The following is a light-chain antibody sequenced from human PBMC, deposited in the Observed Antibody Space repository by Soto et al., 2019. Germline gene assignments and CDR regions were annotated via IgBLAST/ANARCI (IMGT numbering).Light chain of an antibody. V-gene: IGLV2-14*01. CDR1: SSDVGGYNY. J-gene: IGLJ1*01. CDR2: DVS. CDR3: SSYTNSSPFV. Sequence: QSVLTQPASVSGSPGQSITISCTGTSSDVGGYNYVSWYQQHPGKAPKLMIYDVSNWPSGFSNRFSGSKSGNTASLTISGLQAEDEADYYCSSYTNSSPFVFGTGTKVTVL.